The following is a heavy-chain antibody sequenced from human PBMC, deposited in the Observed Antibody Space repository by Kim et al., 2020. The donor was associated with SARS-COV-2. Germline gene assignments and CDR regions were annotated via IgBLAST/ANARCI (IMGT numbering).Heavy chain of an antibody. CDR1: GGSISSYY. D-gene: IGHD2-2*01. J-gene: IGHJ5*02. Sequence: SETLSLTCTVSGGSISSYYWSWIRQPPGKGLEWIGYIYYSGSTNYNPSLKSRVTISVDTSKNQFSLKLSSVTAADTAVYYCARHNYQLLSNWFDPWGQGILVTVSS. CDR2: IYYSGST. V-gene: IGHV4-59*01. CDR3: ARHNYQLLSNWFDP.